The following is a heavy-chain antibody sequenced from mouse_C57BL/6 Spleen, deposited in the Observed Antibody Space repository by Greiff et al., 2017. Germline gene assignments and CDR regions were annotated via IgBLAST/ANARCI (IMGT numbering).Heavy chain of an antibody. D-gene: IGHD1-1*01. CDR2: ISSGSSTI. Sequence: EVKLVESGGGLVKPGGSLKLSCAASGFTFSDYGMHWVRQAPEKGLEWVAYISSGSSTIYYAHTVKGRFTISRDHAKNTLFLQMPSLRSEDTAMYYCARDYYGSSYGGWFAYWGQGTLVTVSA. V-gene: IGHV5-17*01. J-gene: IGHJ3*01. CDR1: GFTFSDYG. CDR3: ARDYYGSSYGGWFAY.